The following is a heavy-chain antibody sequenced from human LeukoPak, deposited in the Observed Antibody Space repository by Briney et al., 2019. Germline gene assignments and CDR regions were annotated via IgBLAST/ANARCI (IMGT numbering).Heavy chain of an antibody. V-gene: IGHV3-53*01. CDR3: ARGSAVQGFDF. CDR2: IYIGGTT. J-gene: IGHJ4*02. CDR1: GLTLSSDY. Sequence: PGGSLRLFCAASGLTLSSDYMGWVRQDPGKGLEWISVIYIGGTTYYADSVKGRFTISRDNSKNTLYLQMSSLRAEDTAVYYCARGSAVQGFDFWGQGTLVTVSS. D-gene: IGHD3-10*02.